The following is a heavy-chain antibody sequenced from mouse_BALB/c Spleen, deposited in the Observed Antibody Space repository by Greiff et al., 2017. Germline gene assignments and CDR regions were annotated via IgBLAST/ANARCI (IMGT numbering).Heavy chain of an antibody. CDR1: GYTFTSYW. CDR2: IYPSDSYT. D-gene: IGHD3-2*01. V-gene: IGHV1-69*02. J-gene: IGHJ4*01. Sequence: VQLQQPGAELVRPGASVKLSCKASGYTFTSYWINWVKQRPGQGLEWIGNIYPSDSYTNYTQKFKDKATLTVDKSSSTAYMQLSSPTSEDSAVYYCTRTARVTPDAMDYWGQGTSVTVSS. CDR3: TRTARVTPDAMDY.